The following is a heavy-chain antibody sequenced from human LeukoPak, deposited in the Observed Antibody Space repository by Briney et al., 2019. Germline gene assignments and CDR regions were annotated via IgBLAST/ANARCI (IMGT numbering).Heavy chain of an antibody. CDR1: GFTVSNNY. CDR2: SYSDSNT. V-gene: IGHV3-53*01. D-gene: IGHD6-13*01. Sequence: GGSLRLSCTASGFTVSNNYMSWVRQAPGKGLEWVSISYSDSNTNYADSVKGRFTISRDTSQNTLSLQMNSLRAEDTAVYYCARGNRLYASSWSRRPSDYWGQGTLVTVSS. J-gene: IGHJ4*02. CDR3: ARGNRLYASSWSRRPSDY.